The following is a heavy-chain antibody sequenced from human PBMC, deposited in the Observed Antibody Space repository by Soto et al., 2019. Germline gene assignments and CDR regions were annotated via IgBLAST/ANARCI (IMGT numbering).Heavy chain of an antibody. Sequence: ASVKVSCKASCYTFSSYGISWVRQAPGQGLEWMGWISAYNGNTNYAKKLQGRVTMTTNTSTSTAYMELRSLRSDDTAVYYCARDPGAARRFKSNWFDPWGQGTLVTVSS. CDR1: CYTFSSYG. CDR2: ISAYNGNT. D-gene: IGHD6-6*01. V-gene: IGHV1-18*01. CDR3: ARDPGAARRFKSNWFDP. J-gene: IGHJ5*02.